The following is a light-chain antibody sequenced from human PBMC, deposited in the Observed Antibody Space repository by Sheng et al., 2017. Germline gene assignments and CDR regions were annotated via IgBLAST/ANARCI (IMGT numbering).Light chain of an antibody. J-gene: IGKJ1*01. V-gene: IGKV3-20*01. CDR2: GAS. CDR1: QSVSSNY. CDR3: QQYGSSPWT. Sequence: EIVLTQSPGTLSLSPGERATLSCRASQSVSSNYFAWYQQKPGQAPRLLVYGASSRATGVPDRFSGSGSGTDFTLTISRLGPEDFAVYYCQQYGSSPWTFGQGTKVEIK.